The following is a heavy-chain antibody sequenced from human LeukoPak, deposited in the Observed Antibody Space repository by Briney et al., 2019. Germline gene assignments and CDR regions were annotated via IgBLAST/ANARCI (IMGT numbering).Heavy chain of an antibody. J-gene: IGHJ4*02. CDR1: GFTFSSHG. CDR2: MPYDGNNK. CDR3: ARDKVGGSNDF. V-gene: IGHV3-30*02. D-gene: IGHD2-15*01. Sequence: PGGSLRLSCAASGFTFSSHGMHWVRQAPGKGLEWVAFMPYDGNNKYYADSVKGRFTISRDNLKNSLYLYMSSLRVDDTAVYYCARDKVGGSNDFWGQGTLVTVSS.